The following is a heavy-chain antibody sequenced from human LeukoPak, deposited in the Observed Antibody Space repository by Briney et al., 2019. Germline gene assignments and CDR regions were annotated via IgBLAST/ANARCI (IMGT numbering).Heavy chain of an antibody. D-gene: IGHD3-3*01. CDR3: ASSTIFGVVANWFDP. J-gene: IGHJ5*02. V-gene: IGHV4-34*01. CDR2: INHSGTT. CDR1: GGSISSYS. Sequence: SETLSLTCTVSGGSISSYSWNWIRQPPGKRLEWIGEINHSGTTNYNPSLKSRVTISVDTSKNQFSLNLNSVTAADTAMYYCASSTIFGVVANWFDPWGQGTLVTVSS.